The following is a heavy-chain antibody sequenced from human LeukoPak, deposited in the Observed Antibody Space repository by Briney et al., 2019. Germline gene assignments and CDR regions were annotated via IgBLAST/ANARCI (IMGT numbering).Heavy chain of an antibody. CDR2: IKQDGSET. J-gene: IGHJ4*02. V-gene: IGHV3-7*05. CDR3: ARGAYDSSSDH. CDR1: GFTFSSYW. Sequence: GGSLRLSCAASGFTFSSYWMVWARQAPGKGLQWVASIKQDGSETWYVDSVKGRFTISRDNAKNSLYPQMNSLRAEDTAVYYCARGAYDSSSDHWGQGTLVTVSS. D-gene: IGHD6-6*01.